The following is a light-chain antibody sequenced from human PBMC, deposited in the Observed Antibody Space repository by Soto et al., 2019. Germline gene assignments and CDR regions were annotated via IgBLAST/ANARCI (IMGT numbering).Light chain of an antibody. V-gene: IGKV3-20*01. CDR3: QQYDSSPLI. CDR1: QSVSSY. CDR2: DAS. Sequence: EIVMTQSPATLSVSPGERATLSCRASQSVSSYLAWYQQKPGQAPRLLIYDASNRATGIPDRFSGSGSGTDFTLTISRLEPEDFAVYYCQQYDSSPLIFGGGTKVDIK. J-gene: IGKJ4*01.